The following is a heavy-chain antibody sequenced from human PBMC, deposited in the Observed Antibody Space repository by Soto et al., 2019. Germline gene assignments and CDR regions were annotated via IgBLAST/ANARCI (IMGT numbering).Heavy chain of an antibody. Sequence: ASVKVSCKASGGTFSSYAISWLRQSPGQGLEWMGGIIPIFGTANYAQKFQGRVAITADESTSTAYMELSSLRSEDTAVYYCASQGGDTAMIYYYYYGMDVWGQGTTVTVSS. CDR3: ASQGGDTAMIYYYYYGMDV. CDR1: GGTFSSYA. CDR2: IIPIFGTA. J-gene: IGHJ6*02. V-gene: IGHV1-69*13. D-gene: IGHD5-18*01.